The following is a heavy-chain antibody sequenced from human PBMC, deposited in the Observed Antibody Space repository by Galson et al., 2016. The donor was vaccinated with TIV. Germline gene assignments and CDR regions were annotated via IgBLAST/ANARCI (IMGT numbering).Heavy chain of an antibody. CDR1: GNIFTRDY. CDR2: IDPTYGGT. J-gene: IGHJ4*02. V-gene: IGHV1-46*03. Sequence: SVKVSCKASGNIFTRDYVHWVRQASGQGLEWMGVIDPTYGGTTFAQKFQALVTMTRDTSTSTVYMEVSGLKSDDTAVYYCIRDLGRLRDFWGQGTLVTVSS. CDR3: IRDLGRLRDF. D-gene: IGHD7-27*01.